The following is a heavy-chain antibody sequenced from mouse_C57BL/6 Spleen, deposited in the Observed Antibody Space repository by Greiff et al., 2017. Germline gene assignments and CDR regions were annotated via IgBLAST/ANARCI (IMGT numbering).Heavy chain of an antibody. V-gene: IGHV1-42*01. CDR1: GYSFTGYY. J-gene: IGHJ4*01. CDR2: INPRTGGT. Sequence: VQLKESGPELVKPGASVKISCKASGYSFTGYYMNWVKQSPEKSLEWIGEINPRTGGTTYNQKFKAKAILTADKSSSTAYMQLRSLTSEDSAVYYCARGPVVAPVALDYWGQGTSVTVSS. D-gene: IGHD1-1*01. CDR3: ARGPVVAPVALDY.